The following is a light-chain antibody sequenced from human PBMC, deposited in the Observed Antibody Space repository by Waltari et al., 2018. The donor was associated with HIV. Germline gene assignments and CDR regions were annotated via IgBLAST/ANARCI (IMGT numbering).Light chain of an antibody. CDR1: TIIFGLDNL. CDR3: CSCPRSGIREV. CDR2: KVT. V-gene: IGLV2-23*02. J-gene: IGLJ1*01. Sequence: ALPHPAPVPGSPGRPSPSPCPGPTIIFGLDNLVPCYQQHPGKAPKLIIYKVTKRPSGVSNRFSGSKSGNTASLTISGLQAEDEADYYCCSCPRSGIREVFGTGTKVTVL.